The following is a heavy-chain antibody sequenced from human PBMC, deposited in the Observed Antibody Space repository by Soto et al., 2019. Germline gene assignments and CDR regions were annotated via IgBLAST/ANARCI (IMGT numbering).Heavy chain of an antibody. D-gene: IGHD5-18*01. CDR1: GFTFSSYA. Sequence: GGSLRLSCAASGFTFSSYAMHWVRQAPGKGLEWVAVISYDGSNKYYADSVKGRFTISRDNSKNTLYLQMNSLRAEDTSVYYCARGHAASTFHYWGQGTLLTLSS. J-gene: IGHJ4*02. V-gene: IGHV3-30-3*01. CDR2: ISYDGSNK. CDR3: ARGHAASTFHY.